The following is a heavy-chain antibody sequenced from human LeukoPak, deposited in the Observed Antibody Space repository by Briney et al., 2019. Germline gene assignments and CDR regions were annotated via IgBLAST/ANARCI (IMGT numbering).Heavy chain of an antibody. CDR2: IYYSGST. V-gene: IGHV4-59*08. CDR3: ARAERRGYSFAWGI. CDR1: GGSIDNYY. D-gene: IGHD5-18*01. J-gene: IGHJ3*02. Sequence: SETLSLTCIVSGGSIDNYYWTWIRQPPGKGLEWIGYIYYSGSTNYNPSLKSRVTISVDTSKNQFSLKLSSVTAADTAVYYCARAERRGYSFAWGIWGQGTMVTVSS.